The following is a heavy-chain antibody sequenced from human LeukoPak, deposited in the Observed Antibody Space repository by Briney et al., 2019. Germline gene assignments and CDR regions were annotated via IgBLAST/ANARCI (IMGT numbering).Heavy chain of an antibody. CDR2: ISYDGSNK. D-gene: IGHD3-3*01. CDR1: GFTFSSYG. V-gene: IGHV3-30*18. Sequence: GGSLRLSCAASGFTFSSYGMHWVRQAPGKGLEWVAVISYDGSNKYYADSVKGRFTISRDNSKNTLYLQMNSLRAEDTAVYYCAKSPSWYDFRSIDFDYWGQGTLVTVSS. CDR3: AKSPSWYDFRSIDFDY. J-gene: IGHJ4*02.